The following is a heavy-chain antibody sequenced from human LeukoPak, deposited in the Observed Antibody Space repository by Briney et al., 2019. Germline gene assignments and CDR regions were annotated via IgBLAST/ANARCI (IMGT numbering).Heavy chain of an antibody. CDR1: GGSISSGDYY. J-gene: IGHJ6*04. D-gene: IGHD6-13*01. V-gene: IGHV4-61*08. CDR2: IYYSGST. CDR3: ARISSSWYNYYYYGMDV. Sequence: SETLSLTCTVSGGSISSGDYYWSWIRQPPGKGLEWIGYIYYSGSTNYNPSLKSRVTISVDTSKNQFSLKLSSVTAADTAVYYCARISSSWYNYYYYGMDVWGKGTTVTVSS.